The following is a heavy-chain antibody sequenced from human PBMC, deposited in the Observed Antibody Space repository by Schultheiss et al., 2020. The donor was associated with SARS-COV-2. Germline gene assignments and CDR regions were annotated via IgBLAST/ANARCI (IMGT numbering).Heavy chain of an antibody. CDR1: GGSFSGYY. D-gene: IGHD2-15*01. CDR2: INHSGST. CDR3: ATVVAAKEGWFDP. J-gene: IGHJ5*02. V-gene: IGHV4-34*01. Sequence: SETLSLTCAVYGGSFSGYYWSWIRQPPGKGLEWIGEINHSGSTNYNPSLKSRVTISVDTSKNQFSLKLSSVTAADTAVYYCATVVAAKEGWFDPWGQGTLVTVSS.